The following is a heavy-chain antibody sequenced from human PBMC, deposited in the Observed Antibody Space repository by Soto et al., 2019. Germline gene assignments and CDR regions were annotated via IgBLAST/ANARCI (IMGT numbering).Heavy chain of an antibody. D-gene: IGHD3-3*02. CDR2: IYSGGDT. V-gene: IGHV3-53*02. CDR1: GFTVTSYY. CDR3: ARGDPLAV. Sequence: EVQLVETGGSLIQPGGSLRLSCAASGFTVTSYYMSWVRQPPGKGLEWVSVIYSGGDTYYADSVKGRFTISRDSSKNTLYLQMNNLRAEDTAVYYCARGDPLAVWGQGTLVTVSS. J-gene: IGHJ4*02.